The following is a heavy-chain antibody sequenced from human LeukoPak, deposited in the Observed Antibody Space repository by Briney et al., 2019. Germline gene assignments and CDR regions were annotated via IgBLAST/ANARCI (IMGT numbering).Heavy chain of an antibody. D-gene: IGHD5-18*01. CDR3: ARQTAMGRSGDY. J-gene: IGHJ4*02. V-gene: IGHV5-51*01. Sequence: ASVKVSCKASGGTFSSYAISWVRQMPGKGLEWMGIIDPSDSETRYTPSFQGQVTISVDKSLTTADLQWNSLKASDTAMYYCARQTAMGRSGDYWGQGTLVTVSS. CDR1: GGTFSSYA. CDR2: IDPSDSET.